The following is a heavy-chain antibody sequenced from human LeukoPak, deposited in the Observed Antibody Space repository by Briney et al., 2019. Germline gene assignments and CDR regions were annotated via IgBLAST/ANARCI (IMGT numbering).Heavy chain of an antibody. CDR2: INSDGSWT. D-gene: IGHD2/OR15-2a*01. CDR1: GTCW. CDR3: VTFYETY. V-gene: IGHV3-74*01. Sequence: GGSLRLSCAASGTCWMHWVRQAPGKGLVWVSHINSDGSWTGYADSVKGRFTISKDNAKNTVSLQMNNLRAEDTAVYYCVTFYETYWGRGTLVTVSS. J-gene: IGHJ4*02.